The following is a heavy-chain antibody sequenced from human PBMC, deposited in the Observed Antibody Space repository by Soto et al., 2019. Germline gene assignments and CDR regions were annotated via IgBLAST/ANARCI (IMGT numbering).Heavy chain of an antibody. CDR2: IYYSGST. CDR1: GGSVSSGSYY. J-gene: IGHJ5*02. CDR3: ARDLGWFDP. Sequence: SETLSLTCTVSGGSVSSGSYYWSWIRQPPGKGLEWIGYIYYSGSTNYNPSLKSRVTISVDTSKNQFSLKLSSVTAADTAVYYCARDLGWFDPWGQGTRVTV. V-gene: IGHV4-61*01. D-gene: IGHD3-3*01.